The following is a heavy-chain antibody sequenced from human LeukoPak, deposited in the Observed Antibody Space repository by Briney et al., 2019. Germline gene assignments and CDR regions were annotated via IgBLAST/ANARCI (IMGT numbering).Heavy chain of an antibody. CDR2: IRDDENKK. V-gene: IGHV3-30*02. D-gene: IGHD5-24*01. CDR1: GFTFSSYG. J-gene: IGHJ4*02. CDR3: AIENTRDGNRHFHY. Sequence: GGSLRLSCTASGFTFSSYGMRWVRQAPGKGLEWVACIRDDENKKYYADSVKGRFTISRDNSENTLYLQMNSLRAEDTAVYHCAIENTRDGNRHFHYWGQGTLVTVSS.